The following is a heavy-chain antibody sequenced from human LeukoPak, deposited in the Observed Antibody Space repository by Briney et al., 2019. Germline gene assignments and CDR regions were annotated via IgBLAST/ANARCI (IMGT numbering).Heavy chain of an antibody. D-gene: IGHD4-17*01. CDR3: TTHIDYGSHFDY. CDR1: GNTLIALS. J-gene: IGHJ4*02. CDR2: FDPEDGET. Sequence: ASVKVSCKVSGNTLIALSMHWVRQAPGEGLEWMGGFDPEDGETIYPQKFQGRVTMTGDTSTDTAYMELSSLRSEDTAVYYCTTHIDYGSHFDYWGQGTLVTVSS. V-gene: IGHV1-24*01.